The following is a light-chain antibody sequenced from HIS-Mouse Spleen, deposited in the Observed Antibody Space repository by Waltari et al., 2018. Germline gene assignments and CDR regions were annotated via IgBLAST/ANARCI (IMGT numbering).Light chain of an antibody. J-gene: IGKJ4*01. CDR3: QQRRNWPLLT. CDR2: DAS. Sequence: EIVLTHAPATLSLSPGERATLSCRASQSVSSYLAWYHQKPGKAPRLLIYDASNRATGIPARFSGSGSGTDFTLTISRLEPEDFAVYYCQQRRNWPLLTFGGGTKVEIK. CDR1: QSVSSY. V-gene: IGKV3-11*01.